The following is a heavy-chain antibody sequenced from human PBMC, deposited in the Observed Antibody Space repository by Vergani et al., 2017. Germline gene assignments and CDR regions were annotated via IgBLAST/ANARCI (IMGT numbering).Heavy chain of an antibody. Sequence: EVQLLESGGGLVQPGGSLRLSCAASGFTFSNYAMSWVRQAPGKGLEWVSGIRGGGGSTYYADSVKGRLTISRDNSKNTLYLQMNSLKVEDTAVYYCAKDAGSPYSSSTFDFWGQGTLVTVSS. CDR3: AKDAGSPYSSSTFDF. D-gene: IGHD6-6*01. J-gene: IGHJ4*02. V-gene: IGHV3-23*01. CDR1: GFTFSNYA. CDR2: IRGGGGST.